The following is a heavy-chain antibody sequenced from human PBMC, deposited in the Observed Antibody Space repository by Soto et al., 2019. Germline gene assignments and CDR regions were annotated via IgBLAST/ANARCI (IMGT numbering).Heavy chain of an antibody. CDR1: GGSVNTYY. D-gene: IGHD1-26*01. Sequence: PSETLSLTCAVCGGSVNTYYWSWIRQPPGKGLEWIGYIYYSGNTNYNPSLKSRVTISVDTSKNQFSLKLSSMTAADTAVYFCARGRPWELYDYWGQGTLVTVSS. V-gene: IGHV4-59*02. CDR2: IYYSGNT. J-gene: IGHJ4*02. CDR3: ARGRPWELYDY.